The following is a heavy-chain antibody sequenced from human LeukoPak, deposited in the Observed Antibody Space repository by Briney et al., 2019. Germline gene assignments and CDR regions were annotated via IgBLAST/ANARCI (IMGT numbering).Heavy chain of an antibody. CDR1: GYFSTNYY. D-gene: IGHD5-12*01. V-gene: IGHV4-38-2*02. Sequence: SETLPLTCTVSGYFSTNYYWAWIRQPPGKGLEWIASIRHDGHTYYNASLKSQVTISIDMSRNQFSLRLNSLTAADTAVYYCARQVATKGEWAFDVWGQGTMVTVSS. J-gene: IGHJ3*01. CDR3: ARQVATKGEWAFDV. CDR2: IRHDGHT.